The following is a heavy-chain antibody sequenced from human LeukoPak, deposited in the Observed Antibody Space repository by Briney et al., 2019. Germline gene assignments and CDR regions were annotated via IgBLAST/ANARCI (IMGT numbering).Heavy chain of an antibody. J-gene: IGHJ3*02. CDR1: GFTFSSYW. CDR3: AKAVSYYDYVWGSYRYTLFGNAFDI. Sequence: GGSLRLSCAASGFTFSSYWMHWVCQAPGEGLVWVSRINSDGSSTSYADSVKGRFTISRDNAKNSLYLQMNSLRAEDMALYYCAKAVSYYDYVWGSYRYTLFGNAFDIWGQGTMVTVSS. CDR2: INSDGSST. V-gene: IGHV3-74*01. D-gene: IGHD3-16*02.